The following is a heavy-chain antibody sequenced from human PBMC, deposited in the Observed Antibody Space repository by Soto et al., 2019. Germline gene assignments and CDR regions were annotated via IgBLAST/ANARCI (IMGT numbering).Heavy chain of an antibody. J-gene: IGHJ4*02. CDR1: GFSFSYYG. Sequence: QVHLVESGGSVVQPGGSRRLSCAASGFSFSYYGLHWVRQAPGKGLEWLALITHDGYNRYYADSVKGRFNISRDNSKNTIFLQLNRLKSEDTAVYYCAKWGSFDIWGQGTPVTVSS. D-gene: IGHD3-16*01. V-gene: IGHV3-30*18. CDR3: AKWGSFDI. CDR2: ITHDGYNR.